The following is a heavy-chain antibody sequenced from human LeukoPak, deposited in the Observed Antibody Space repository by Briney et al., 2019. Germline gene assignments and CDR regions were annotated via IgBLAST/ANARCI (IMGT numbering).Heavy chain of an antibody. CDR1: GGSISRYY. D-gene: IGHD1-26*01. V-gene: IGHV4-59*08. CDR3: ARHDMDVAGGGLDYFDY. J-gene: IGHJ4*02. CDR2: IYYSGST. Sequence: PSETLSLTCTVSGGSISRYYWSWIRQPPGKGLEWIGYIYYSGSTNYNPSLKSRVTISVDTSKNQFSLKLSSVTAADTAVYYCARHDMDVAGGGLDYFDYWGQGTLVTASS.